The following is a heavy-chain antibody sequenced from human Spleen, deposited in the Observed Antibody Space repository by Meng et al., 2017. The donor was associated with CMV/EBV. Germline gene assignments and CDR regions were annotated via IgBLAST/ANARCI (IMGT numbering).Heavy chain of an antibody. J-gene: IGHJ4*02. V-gene: IGHV3-15*01. CDR1: GFTFSNAW. CDR2: IKSKVDGETI. D-gene: IGHD1-1*01. Sequence: GESLKISCAAPGFTFSNAWMNWVRQAPGKGLEWVGRIKSKVDGETIDYAAPVKGRFSISRDDSINTVYLQMNSLKTEDTAVYYCSTGGYFIDYWGQGTLVTVSS. CDR3: STGGYFIDY.